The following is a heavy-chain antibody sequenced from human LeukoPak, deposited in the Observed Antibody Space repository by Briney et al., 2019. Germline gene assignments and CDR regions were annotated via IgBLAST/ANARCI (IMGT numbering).Heavy chain of an antibody. CDR3: AKDPQYSGYLDY. Sequence: GGSLRLSCAASGFTFSSYAMGWVRQAPGKGLEWVSGISGSGYSTYYADSVKGRFTISRDNSKNTLYLQMNSLRAEDTAVYYCAKDPQYSGYLDYWGQGTLVTVSS. V-gene: IGHV3-23*01. J-gene: IGHJ4*02. CDR1: GFTFSSYA. CDR2: ISGSGYST. D-gene: IGHD5-12*01.